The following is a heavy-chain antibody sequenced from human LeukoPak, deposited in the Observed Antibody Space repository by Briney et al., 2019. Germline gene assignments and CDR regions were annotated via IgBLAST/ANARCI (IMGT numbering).Heavy chain of an antibody. Sequence: GASVKVSCKASGYTFTSYGISWVRQAPGQGLERMGWISAYNGNTNYAQKLQGRVTMTTDTSTSTAYMELRSLRSDDTAVYYCARALSITIFHYYYYGMDVWGQGTTVTVSS. V-gene: IGHV1-18*01. J-gene: IGHJ6*02. D-gene: IGHD3-3*01. CDR3: ARALSITIFHYYYYGMDV. CDR1: GYTFTSYG. CDR2: ISAYNGNT.